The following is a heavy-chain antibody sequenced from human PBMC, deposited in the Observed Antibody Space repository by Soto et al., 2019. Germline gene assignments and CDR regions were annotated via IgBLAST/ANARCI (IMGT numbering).Heavy chain of an antibody. V-gene: IGHV3-23*01. CDR3: AKVARGGECCINDFDS. D-gene: IGHD2-21*01. CDR1: GFIFSNYA. CDR2: ISGSGENT. J-gene: IGHJ4*02. Sequence: GGSLRLSCAASGFIFSNYAMSWIRQAPGRGLEWVSAISGSGENTFYTDSVKGRFTISRDNSKNTLWLHMISLRAEDTAVYYCAKVARGGECCINDFDSWGQGTLVTVSS.